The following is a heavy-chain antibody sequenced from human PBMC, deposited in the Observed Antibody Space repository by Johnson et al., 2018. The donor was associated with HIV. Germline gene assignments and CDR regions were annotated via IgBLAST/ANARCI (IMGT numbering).Heavy chain of an antibody. D-gene: IGHD3-3*01. CDR3: ARDTDDFWSGEGAFDI. CDR1: GFTFSSYA. Sequence: QVQLVESGGGVVQPGKSLRLFCAASGFTFSSYAMHWVRQAPGKGLEWVAAVSNDGNNQYYTDSVNGRFTISRDNSRNTLNLQMNNLRAEDTGVYYCARDTDDFWSGEGAFDIWGQGTMVTVSS. CDR2: VSNDGNNQ. V-gene: IGHV3-30*03. J-gene: IGHJ3*02.